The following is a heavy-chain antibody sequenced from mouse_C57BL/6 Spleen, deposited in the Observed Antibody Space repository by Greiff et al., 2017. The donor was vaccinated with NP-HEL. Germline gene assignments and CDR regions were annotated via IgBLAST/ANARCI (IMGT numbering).Heavy chain of an antibody. J-gene: IGHJ2*01. Sequence: EVQLMQSGGGLVKPGGSLKLSCAASGFTFSDYGMHWVRQAPEKGLEWVAYISSGSSTINYADTVKGRFTITRDNATNTMCLQMTSLRSEDTAMYYCARDYFDYWGKGTTLTVSS. CDR1: GFTFSDYG. CDR3: ARDYFDY. V-gene: IGHV5-17*01. CDR2: ISSGSSTI.